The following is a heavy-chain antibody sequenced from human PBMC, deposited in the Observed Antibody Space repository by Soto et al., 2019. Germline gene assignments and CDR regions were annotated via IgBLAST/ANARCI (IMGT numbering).Heavy chain of an antibody. Sequence: QVQLQESGPGLVKPSQTLSLTCTVSGGSVSSGGYFWSWIRQHPETGLEWIGYISSKGITYYNPSLESRFTISWDTSTNQFSLMLPSVTAADTAVYYCASLKDSYFHFWGQGILVTVSS. CDR1: GGSVSSGGYF. V-gene: IGHV4-31*03. J-gene: IGHJ4*02. CDR2: ISSKGIT. CDR3: ASLKDSYFHF.